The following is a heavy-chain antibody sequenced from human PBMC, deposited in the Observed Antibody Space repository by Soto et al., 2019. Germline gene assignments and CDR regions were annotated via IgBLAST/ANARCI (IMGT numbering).Heavy chain of an antibody. CDR3: ARDLVSPSGSFYYYMDV. CDR2: IYGGGGT. J-gene: IGHJ6*03. V-gene: IGHV3-53*04. CDR1: GFNVSSNY. D-gene: IGHD3-10*01. Sequence: GGSLRLSCVASGFNVSSNYMSWVRQAPGKGLECVSVIYGGGGTHYADPVKGRFTISRHNSKNTLYLEMNSLRVEDTAVYYCARDLVSPSGSFYYYMDVWGKGTTVTVSS.